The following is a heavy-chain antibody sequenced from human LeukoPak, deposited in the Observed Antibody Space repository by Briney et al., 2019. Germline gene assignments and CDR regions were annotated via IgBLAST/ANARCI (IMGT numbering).Heavy chain of an antibody. J-gene: IGHJ4*02. CDR3: ARDLGGSSSWSGFDY. CDR1: GGSISSGSYY. Sequence: PSETLSLTCTVSGGSISSGSYYWSWIRQPPGKGLEWIGYIYYSGSTNYNPSLKSRVTISVDTSKNQFSLKLSSVTAADTAVYYCARDLGGSSSWSGFDYWGQGTLVTVSS. D-gene: IGHD6-13*01. CDR2: IYYSGST. V-gene: IGHV4-61*01.